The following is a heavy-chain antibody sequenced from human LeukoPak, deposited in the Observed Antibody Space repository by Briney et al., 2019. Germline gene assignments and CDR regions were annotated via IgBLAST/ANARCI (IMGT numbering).Heavy chain of an antibody. CDR3: ARVMGGSGSRFDY. Sequence: SVKVSCKASGGTFSSYAISWVRQAPGQGLEWMGGIIPIFGTANYAQKFQGRVTITTDESPSTAYMELSSLRSEDTAVYYCARVMGGSGSRFDYWGQGTLVTVSS. D-gene: IGHD3-10*01. J-gene: IGHJ4*02. V-gene: IGHV1-69*05. CDR1: GGTFSSYA. CDR2: IIPIFGTA.